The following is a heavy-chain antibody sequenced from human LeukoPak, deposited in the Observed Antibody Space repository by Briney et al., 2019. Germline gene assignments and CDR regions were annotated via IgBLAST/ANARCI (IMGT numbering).Heavy chain of an antibody. CDR3: TRLQRDRPDVY. Sequence: PGGSLSLSCAASAFKVSNYWMSWVRQVQGKGLEWVANISQDGGVQQYVDSVKGRFTISRDNAKNSLYLHLNSLRAEDTAVYYCTRLQRDRPDVYWGQGTLVTVSS. CDR1: AFKVSNYW. V-gene: IGHV3-7*01. J-gene: IGHJ4*02. CDR2: ISQDGGVQ. D-gene: IGHD1-14*01.